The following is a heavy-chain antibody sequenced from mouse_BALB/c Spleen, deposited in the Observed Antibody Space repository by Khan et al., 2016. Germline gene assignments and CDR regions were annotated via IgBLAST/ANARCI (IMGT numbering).Heavy chain of an antibody. Sequence: VQLQQSGAELVRSGASVKLSCTAPGFNIKDYYMHWVKQRPEQGLEWIGWIDPENGDTEYAPKFQGKATMTADTSSNTAYLQLSSTPSEDTAVNYCNACDYNAMDYWGQGTSGTVSS. V-gene: IGHV14-4*02. J-gene: IGHJ4*01. CDR1: GFNIKDYY. CDR2: IDPENGDT. CDR3: NACDYNAMDY.